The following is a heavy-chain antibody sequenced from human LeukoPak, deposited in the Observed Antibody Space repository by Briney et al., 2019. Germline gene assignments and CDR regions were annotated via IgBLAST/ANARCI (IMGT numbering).Heavy chain of an antibody. CDR3: ARVWDWGSGNYFDY. V-gene: IGHV3-20*04. Sequence: PGGSLRLSCAASGFTFDDYGMSWVRQAPGKGLEWVSGINWNSGSTGYADSVKGRFTTSRDNAKNSLYLQMNSLRAEDTALYYCARVWDWGSGNYFDYWGQGTLVTVSS. CDR1: GFTFDDYG. J-gene: IGHJ4*02. CDR2: INWNSGST. D-gene: IGHD7-27*01.